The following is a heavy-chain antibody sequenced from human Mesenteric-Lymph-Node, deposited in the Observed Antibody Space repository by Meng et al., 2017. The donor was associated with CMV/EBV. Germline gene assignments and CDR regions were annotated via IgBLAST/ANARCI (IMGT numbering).Heavy chain of an antibody. J-gene: IGHJ5*02. D-gene: IGHD3-3*01. Sequence: SETLSLTCTVSGDSVSGGSYYWTWIRQAPGKGLEWIGYIYNSVSTNYNPSLKSRVTISVDTSKNQFSLKLNSVTAADTAVYYCARNFWSGDNWFDPWGQGTLVTVSS. CDR3: ARNFWSGDNWFDP. V-gene: IGHV4-61*01. CDR2: IYNSVST. CDR1: GDSVSGGSYY.